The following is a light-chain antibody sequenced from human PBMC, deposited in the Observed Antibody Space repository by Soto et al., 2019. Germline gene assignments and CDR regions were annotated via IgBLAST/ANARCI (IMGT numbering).Light chain of an antibody. V-gene: IGKV3-15*01. CDR1: QSVGSN. Sequence: EIVMTQSPATLSVSPGERATLSCRASQSVGSNLAWYQQKPGQAPRLLIYGASTMANGIPARFSGTGSGTEFTLTISSLQSEDFALYYCKQYTNRPQTFGQGTKVDIK. CDR3: KQYTNRPQT. CDR2: GAS. J-gene: IGKJ1*01.